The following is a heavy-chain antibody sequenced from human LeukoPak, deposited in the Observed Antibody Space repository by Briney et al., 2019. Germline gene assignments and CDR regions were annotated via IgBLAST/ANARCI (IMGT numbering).Heavy chain of an antibody. Sequence: SSETLSLTCAVYGGSFSGYYWSWIRQPPGKGLEWIGEINHSGSTNYNPSLKSRVTISVDTSKNQFSLKLSSVTAADTAVYYCARVKTTVTKGAFDIWGQGTMVTVSS. J-gene: IGHJ3*02. CDR2: INHSGST. D-gene: IGHD4-17*01. V-gene: IGHV4-34*01. CDR3: ARVKTTVTKGAFDI. CDR1: GGSFSGYY.